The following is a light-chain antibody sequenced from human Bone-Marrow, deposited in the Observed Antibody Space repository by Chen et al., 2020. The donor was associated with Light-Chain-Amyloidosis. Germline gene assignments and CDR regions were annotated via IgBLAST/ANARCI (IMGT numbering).Light chain of an antibody. J-gene: IGLJ3*02. Sequence: SYVLTHPSSESVAPGQMGTIACGGNNIGSTSVHWYQQTPGQAPLLVVYDDSDRPSGIPERLSGSNSGNTATLTISRVEAGDEADYYWQVWDRSSDRPVFGGGTKLTVL. V-gene: IGLV3-21*02. CDR3: QVWDRSSDRPV. CDR2: DDS. CDR1: NIGSTS.